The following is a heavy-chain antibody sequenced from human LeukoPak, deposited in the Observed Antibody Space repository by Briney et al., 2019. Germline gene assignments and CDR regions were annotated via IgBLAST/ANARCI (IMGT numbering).Heavy chain of an antibody. V-gene: IGHV4-30-4*01. CDR2: IYYSGST. D-gene: IGHD3-22*01. CDR1: GGSISSGDYY. Sequence: PSETLSLTCTVSGGSISSGDYYWSWIRQPPGKGLEWIGYIYYSGSTYYNPSLKSRVTISVDTSKNQFSLKLSSVTAADTAVYYCARRAASYYYGSSGYGGYFDLWGRGTLVTVSS. J-gene: IGHJ2*01. CDR3: ARRAASYYYGSSGYGGYFDL.